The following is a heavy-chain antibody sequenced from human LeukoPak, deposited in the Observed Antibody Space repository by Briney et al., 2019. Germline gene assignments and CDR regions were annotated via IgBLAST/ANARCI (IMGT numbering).Heavy chain of an antibody. V-gene: IGHV4-34*01. CDR2: INHSGST. CDR1: GGSISSYY. Sequence: SETLSLTCTVSGGSISSYYWSWIRQPPGKGLEWIGEINHSGSTNYNPSLKSRVTISVDTSKNQFSLKLSSVTAADTAVYYCATSRGSYYTGYFQHWGQGTLVTVSS. D-gene: IGHD3-10*01. J-gene: IGHJ1*01. CDR3: ATSRGSYYTGYFQH.